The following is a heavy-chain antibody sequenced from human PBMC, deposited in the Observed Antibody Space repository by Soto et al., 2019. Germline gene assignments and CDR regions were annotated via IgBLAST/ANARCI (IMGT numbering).Heavy chain of an antibody. Sequence: GGSLRLSCAVSGFTFKKYWMHWVRQAPGKGLELVSRIKYDGSTTTYADSVKGRFTISRDNAKNTLYLQMNSLRVDDSGVYYCVRDLQALYCGDDCDPNSPPFYFYGLDVWGQGTTVTVSS. CDR1: GFTFKKYW. CDR2: IKYDGSTT. CDR3: VRDLQALYCGDDCDPNSPPFYFYGLDV. J-gene: IGHJ6*02. V-gene: IGHV3-74*03. D-gene: IGHD2-21*02.